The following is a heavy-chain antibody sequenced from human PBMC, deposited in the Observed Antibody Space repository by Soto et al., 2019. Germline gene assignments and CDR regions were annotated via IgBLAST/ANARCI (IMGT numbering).Heavy chain of an antibody. CDR3: ARSSPIRFLEWLNAFDI. J-gene: IGHJ3*02. CDR1: GSSISSGGYY. CDR2: IYYSGST. Sequence: PSETLSLTCTVSGSSISSGGYYWSWIRQHPGKGLEWIGYIYYSGSTYYNPSLKSRVTISVDTSKNQFSLKLSSVTAADTAVYYCARSSPIRFLEWLNAFDIWGQGTMVTVS. V-gene: IGHV4-31*03. D-gene: IGHD3-3*01.